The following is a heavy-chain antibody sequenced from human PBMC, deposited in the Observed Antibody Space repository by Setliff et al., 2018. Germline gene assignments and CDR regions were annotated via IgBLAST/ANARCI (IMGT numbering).Heavy chain of an antibody. V-gene: IGHV4-4*08. J-gene: IGHJ4*02. CDR3: VRGLNSESWTFRY. Sequence: SETLSLTCTVSGGSISSSYWSWIRQSPGKGLEWIGYIDTSGSTNYSPSLKSRVTVSADRSRNQFSLNLNSVTAADTAIYYCVRGLNSESWTFRYWSQGILVTVSS. D-gene: IGHD1-26*01. CDR1: GGSISSSY. CDR2: IDTSGST.